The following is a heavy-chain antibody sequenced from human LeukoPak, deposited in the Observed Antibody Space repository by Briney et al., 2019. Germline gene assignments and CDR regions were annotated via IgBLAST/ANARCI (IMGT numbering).Heavy chain of an antibody. Sequence: GRSLRLSCAASGFTFSSYGMHWVRQAPGKGLEWVAVISYDGSNKYYADSVKGRLTIYRDNSKNTLYLQMNSLRAEDTAVYYCAKDQTVVVTVLYYYYGMDVWGQGTTVTVSS. CDR1: GFTFSSYG. D-gene: IGHD2-21*02. J-gene: IGHJ6*02. CDR2: ISYDGSNK. CDR3: AKDQTVVVTVLYYYYGMDV. V-gene: IGHV3-30*18.